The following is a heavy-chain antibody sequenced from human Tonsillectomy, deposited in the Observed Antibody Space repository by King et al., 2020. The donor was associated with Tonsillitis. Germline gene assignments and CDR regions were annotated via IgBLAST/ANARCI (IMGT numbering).Heavy chain of an antibody. Sequence: VQLVESGGEVKKPGASVKVSCKASGYTFTSYGISWVRQAPGQGLEWMGWISAYNGNTNYAQKFQGRVSMTTDTSTSTAYIELRSLRSDDTAVYYCARVGAYYYESSGFLWGQGTLVTVSS. J-gene: IGHJ4*02. D-gene: IGHD3-22*01. CDR1: GYTFTSYG. CDR3: ARVGAYYYESSGFL. V-gene: IGHV1-18*01. CDR2: ISAYNGNT.